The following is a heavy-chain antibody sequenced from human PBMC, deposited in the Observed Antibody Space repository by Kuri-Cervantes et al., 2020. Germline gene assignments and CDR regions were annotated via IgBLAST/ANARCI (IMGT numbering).Heavy chain of an antibody. D-gene: IGHD1-14*01. V-gene: IGHV3-43*01. CDR3: ARGPDPGSDY. CDR2: ISWDGGST. CDR1: GFTFDDYT. Sequence: GGSLRLSCAASGFTFDDYTMHWVRQAPGKGLEWVSLISWDGGSTYYADSVKGRFTISRDNSKNTLYLQMNNLRAEDTAVYYCARGPDPGSDYWGQGTLVTVSS. J-gene: IGHJ4*02.